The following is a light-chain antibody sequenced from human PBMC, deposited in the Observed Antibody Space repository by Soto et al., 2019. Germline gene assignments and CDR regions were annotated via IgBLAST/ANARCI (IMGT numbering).Light chain of an antibody. V-gene: IGLV1-44*01. Sequence: QSVLTQPPSASGTPGQRVTISCSGSGSNIGSHTVSWYQQLPGTAPNLLIYSNDQRPSGVPDRFSGSKSGTSASLAISGLQSEDEADYYWAAWDDSLSGAVFGGGTQLTVL. CDR3: AAWDDSLSGAV. J-gene: IGLJ7*01. CDR2: SND. CDR1: GSNIGSHT.